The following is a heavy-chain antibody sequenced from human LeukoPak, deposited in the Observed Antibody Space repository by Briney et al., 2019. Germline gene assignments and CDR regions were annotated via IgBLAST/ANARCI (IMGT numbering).Heavy chain of an antibody. J-gene: IGHJ4*02. CDR1: GGSISSNY. D-gene: IGHD3-22*01. V-gene: IGHV4-59*01. CDR3: ARVKGRGYYYVFDY. CDR2: IHYSGST. Sequence: PSETLSLTCTVSGGSISSNYWSWIRQSPGKGLEWIGYIHYSGSTSYNPSLKSRVTISVDTSKNQFSLKLSSVTAADTAVYYCARVKGRGYYYVFDYWGQGTLVTVSS.